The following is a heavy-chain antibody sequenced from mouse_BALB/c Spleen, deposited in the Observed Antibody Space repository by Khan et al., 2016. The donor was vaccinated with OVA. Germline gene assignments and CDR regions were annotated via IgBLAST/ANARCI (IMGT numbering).Heavy chain of an antibody. CDR1: GYSITSDYA. CDR2: ISYSGST. Sequence: EVQLQQSGPGLVKPSQSLSLTCTVTGYSITSDYAWYWIRPFPGTKLVWMGYISYSGSTTYNPSLKSRISITRDTSNNHFFLQLKSVTTEDTATYYCARWFTYWGQGTLVTVSA. V-gene: IGHV3-2*02. J-gene: IGHJ3*01. CDR3: ARWFTY.